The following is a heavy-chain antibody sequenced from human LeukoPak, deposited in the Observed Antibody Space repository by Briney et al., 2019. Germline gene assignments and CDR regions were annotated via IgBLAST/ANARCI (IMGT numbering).Heavy chain of an antibody. CDR2: ISWNSGTI. V-gene: IGHV3-9*03. Sequence: GRSLRLSCAASGFTFHDYAMHWVRQAPGKGLEWVSGISWNSGTIDYADSVKGRFTISRDNAKNSLYLQMNSLRDDDMALYYCARGNSGSYSQDWFDPWGQGTLVTVSS. J-gene: IGHJ5*02. D-gene: IGHD1-26*01. CDR1: GFTFHDYA. CDR3: ARGNSGSYSQDWFDP.